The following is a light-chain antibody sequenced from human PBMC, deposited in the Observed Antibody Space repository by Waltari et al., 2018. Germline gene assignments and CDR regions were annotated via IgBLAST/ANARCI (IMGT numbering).Light chain of an antibody. V-gene: IGLV5-45*01. CDR1: RDIHFGSYR. CDR2: YHTDSDK. J-gene: IGLJ3*02. CDR3: MGWHNNTWV. Sequence: QPVLNQPTSLSASPETSTRLTCPLRRDIHFGSYRIFWYPQTPCSPPRYILNYHTDSDKHQGSGVPSRFTGSKDASANAGILLISGLQSEDEADYYCMGWHNNTWVFGGGTRLTVL.